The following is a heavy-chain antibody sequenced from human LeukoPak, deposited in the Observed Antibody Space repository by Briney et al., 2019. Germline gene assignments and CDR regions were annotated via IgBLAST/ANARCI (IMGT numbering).Heavy chain of an antibody. Sequence: PGGSLRLSCAASGFTFSSYWMSWVRQAPGKGLEWVANIKQDGSEKYYVDSVKGRFTISRDNAKNSLYLQMNSLRAEDTAVYYCARSAGKQLVYFDYWGQGTLVTVSS. CDR1: GFTFSSYW. J-gene: IGHJ4*02. CDR2: IKQDGSEK. D-gene: IGHD6-13*01. CDR3: ARSAGKQLVYFDY. V-gene: IGHV3-7*01.